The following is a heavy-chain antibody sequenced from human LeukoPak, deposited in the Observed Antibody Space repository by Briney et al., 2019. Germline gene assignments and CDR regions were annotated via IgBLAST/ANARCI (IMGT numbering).Heavy chain of an antibody. CDR1: GFTFTNAW. J-gene: IGHJ4*02. V-gene: IGHV3-48*01. CDR3: ASDPGWAKVFDH. Sequence: QSGGSLRLSCEASGFTFTNAWMNWVRQAPGKGLEWVSHISSSSSSTNYADSVKGRFTISRDNAKKLLYLQMNSLRAEDTAVYYCASDPGWAKVFDHWGQGTLVTVSS. CDR2: ISSSSSST. D-gene: IGHD3-16*01.